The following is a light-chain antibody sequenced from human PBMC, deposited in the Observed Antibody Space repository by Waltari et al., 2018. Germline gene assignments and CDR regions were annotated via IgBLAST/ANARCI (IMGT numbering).Light chain of an antibody. CDR1: QSLVHTDGHTY. CDR2: KVS. J-gene: IGKJ1*01. CDR3: MQATNWPLT. Sequence: DVVMTQSTLSLPVSLGQPASIPCRSSQSLVHTDGHTYLNWFQQRPGQSPRRLIYKVSNRDPGVPDRFSGSGSDTAFTLKISRVEAEDVGIYYCMQATNWPLTFGQGTKVEIQ. V-gene: IGKV2-30*02.